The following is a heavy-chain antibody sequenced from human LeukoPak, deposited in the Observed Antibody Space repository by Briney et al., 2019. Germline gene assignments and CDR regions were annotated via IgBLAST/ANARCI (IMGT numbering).Heavy chain of an antibody. J-gene: IGHJ2*01. D-gene: IGHD2-2*01. CDR3: ARDNVVVPSAVDDGVIYWYFDL. CDR1: GGSISSGGYY. Sequence: KPSQTLSLTCTVSGGSISSGGYYWSWIRQPPGKGLEWIGYIYHSGSTYYNPSLKSRVTISVDRSKNQFSLKLSSVTAADTAVYYCARDNVVVPSAVDDGVIYWYFDLWGRGTLVTVSS. CDR2: IYHSGST. V-gene: IGHV4-30-2*01.